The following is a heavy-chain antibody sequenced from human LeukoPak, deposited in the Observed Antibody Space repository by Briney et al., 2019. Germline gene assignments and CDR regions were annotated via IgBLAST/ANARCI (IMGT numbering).Heavy chain of an antibody. V-gene: IGHV3-23*01. CDR3: ARGPISVAGTGFDY. Sequence: PGGSLRLSCAASGFTFTSYGMNWVRQAPGKGLEWVAAISNDGGGIYYADFVQGRFTISRDNSKNTLYLQMNSLRAEDTAVYYCARGPISVAGTGFDYWGQGTLVTVSS. CDR1: GFTFTSYG. J-gene: IGHJ4*02. CDR2: ISNDGGGI. D-gene: IGHD2-15*01.